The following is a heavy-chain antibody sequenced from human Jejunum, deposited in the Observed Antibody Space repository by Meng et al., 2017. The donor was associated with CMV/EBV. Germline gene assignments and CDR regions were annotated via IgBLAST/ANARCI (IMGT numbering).Heavy chain of an antibody. V-gene: IGHV3-30*02. J-gene: IGHJ4*02. D-gene: IGHD3-10*01. CDR3: TKDQVLL. CDR1: GFTFSDYG. Sequence: QMQLVESGGGVVQPGGSLRLSCAASGFTFSDYGMHWIRQAPGKGLEWVAFIRYDGDNKYYADSVKGRFTISRDNFNNMLYLQMNSLRTEDTAVYYCTKDQVLLWGQGTLVNVSS. CDR2: IRYDGDNK.